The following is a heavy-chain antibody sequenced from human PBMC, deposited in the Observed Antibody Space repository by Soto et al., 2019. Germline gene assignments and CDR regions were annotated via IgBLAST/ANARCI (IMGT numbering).Heavy chain of an antibody. V-gene: IGHV3-30-3*01. CDR2: ISFDGSNQ. CDR3: ARDQWYSGIYPREFDY. Sequence: PGGSLRLSCAASGFTFSRYAMHWVRQAPGKGLEWVTFISFDGSNQYYADSVKGRFTISRDNSKNTLYLQMNSLRAEDTAVYYCARDQWYSGIYPREFDYWGQGILVTVS. CDR1: GFTFSRYA. D-gene: IGHD1-26*01. J-gene: IGHJ4*02.